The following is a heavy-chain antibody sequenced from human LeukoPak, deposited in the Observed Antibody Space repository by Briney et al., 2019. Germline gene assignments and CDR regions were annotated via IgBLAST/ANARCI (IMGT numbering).Heavy chain of an antibody. D-gene: IGHD3-9*01. V-gene: IGHV4-30-4*01. CDR3: ARVGDPAGYSIDY. Sequence: PSETLSLTCTVSGGSISSGDYYWSWIRQPPGKGLEWIGYIYYSGSTYYNPSLKSRVTISVDTSKNQFSLKLSSVTAADTAVYYCARVGDPAGYSIDYWGQGTLVTVSS. CDR1: GGSISSGDYY. J-gene: IGHJ4*02. CDR2: IYYSGST.